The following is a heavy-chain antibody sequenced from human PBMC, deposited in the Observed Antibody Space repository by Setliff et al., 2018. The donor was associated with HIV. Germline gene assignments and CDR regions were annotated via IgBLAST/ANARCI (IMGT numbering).Heavy chain of an antibody. Sequence: ASVKVSCKASGYTFTDNYMHWVRQAPGQGLEWMGRINPNSGGTNYAQKFQGRATMTRDTSISTAYMELSRLRSDGTAVYYCARDRIAAAGTLMGYWGQGTLVTVSS. J-gene: IGHJ4*02. CDR2: INPNSGGT. V-gene: IGHV1-2*06. CDR3: ARDRIAAAGTLMGY. D-gene: IGHD6-13*01. CDR1: GYTFTDNY.